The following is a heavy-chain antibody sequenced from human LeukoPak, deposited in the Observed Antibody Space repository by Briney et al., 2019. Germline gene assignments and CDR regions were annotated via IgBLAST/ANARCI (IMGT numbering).Heavy chain of an antibody. D-gene: IGHD3-22*01. Sequence: GGSLRLSCAASGFTFSSYAMHWVRQAPGKGLEWVAVISYDGSNKYYADSLKGRFTTSRDNSKNTLYLQMNSLRAEDTAVYYCARDPYYYDSSGYYFDYWGQGTLVTVSS. CDR2: ISYDGSNK. CDR3: ARDPYYYDSSGYYFDY. V-gene: IGHV3-30-3*01. CDR1: GFTFSSYA. J-gene: IGHJ4*02.